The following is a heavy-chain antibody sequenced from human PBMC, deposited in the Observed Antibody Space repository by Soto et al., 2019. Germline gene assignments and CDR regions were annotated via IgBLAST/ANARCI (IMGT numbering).Heavy chain of an antibody. V-gene: IGHV4-59*01. CDR1: DDSINNYY. CDR3: ARDLRPHCGGDCYIDY. J-gene: IGHJ4*02. CDR2: IYYSGST. Sequence: SETLSLTCTVSDDSINNYYWTWIRQPPGKGLEWIGCIYYSGSTNYNPSLKSRVTISLDTSKNQFSLKLRSVTAADTAVYYCARDLRPHCGGDCYIDYWGQGTLVTVSS. D-gene: IGHD2-21*02.